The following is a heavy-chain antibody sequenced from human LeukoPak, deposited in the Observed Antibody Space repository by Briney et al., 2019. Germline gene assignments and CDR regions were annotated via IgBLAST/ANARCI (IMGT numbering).Heavy chain of an antibody. V-gene: IGHV3-33*01. CDR3: ARDYCSSTSCLSDY. J-gene: IGHJ4*02. Sequence: PGGSLRLSCAASGFTFSSYGMHWVRQAPGKGLEWVALIWYDGTNKYYADSVKGRFTISRDNSKDTLYLQMNSLRAEDTAVYYCARDYCSSTSCLSDYWGQGTLVTVSS. CDR2: IWYDGTNK. D-gene: IGHD2-2*01. CDR1: GFTFSSYG.